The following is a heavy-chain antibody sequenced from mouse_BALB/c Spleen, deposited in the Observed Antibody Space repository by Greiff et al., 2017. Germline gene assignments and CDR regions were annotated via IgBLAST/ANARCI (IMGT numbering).Heavy chain of an antibody. J-gene: IGHJ2*01. Sequence: VQLQQSGAELVRPGSSVKISCKASGYAFSSYWMNWVKQRPGQGLEWIGQIYPGDGDTNYNGKFKGKATLTADKSSSTAYMQLSSLTSEDSAVYFCARGDYDPYYFDYWGQGTTLTVSS. CDR3: ARGDYDPYYFDY. D-gene: IGHD2-4*01. CDR2: IYPGDGDT. V-gene: IGHV1-80*01. CDR1: GYAFSSYW.